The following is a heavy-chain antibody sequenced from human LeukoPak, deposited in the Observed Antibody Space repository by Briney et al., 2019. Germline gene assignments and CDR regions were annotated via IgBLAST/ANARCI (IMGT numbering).Heavy chain of an antibody. D-gene: IGHD2-2*01. CDR2: ISYDGSNK. CDR3: ARSRRYCSSTSCPLFAY. CDR1: GFTFSSYA. Sequence: GGSLRLSCAASGFTFSSYAMHWVPQAPGKGLEWVAVISYDGSNKYYADSVKGRFTISRDNSKNTLYLQMNSLRAEDTAVYYCARSRRYCSSTSCPLFAYWGQGTLVTVSS. J-gene: IGHJ4*02. V-gene: IGHV3-30*04.